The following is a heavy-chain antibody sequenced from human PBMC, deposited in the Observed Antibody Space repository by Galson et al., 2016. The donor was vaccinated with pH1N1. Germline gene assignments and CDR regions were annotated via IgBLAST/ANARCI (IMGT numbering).Heavy chain of an antibody. V-gene: IGHV3-30*04. Sequence: SLRLSCAVSGFSLSHYYMHWVRQAPGKGLEWVAVTSSDDSKKSYAESVKGRFTISRDNSRSTTYLQMDSLRPEDTGVYFCARAVFYDVDLVDFYFDFWGQGTLVTVSS. J-gene: IGHJ4*02. CDR3: ARAVFYDVDLVDFYFDF. D-gene: IGHD5-12*01. CDR2: TSSDDSKK. CDR1: GFSLSHYY.